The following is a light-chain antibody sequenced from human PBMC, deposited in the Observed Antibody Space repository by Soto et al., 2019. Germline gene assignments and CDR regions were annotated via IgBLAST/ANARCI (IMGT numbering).Light chain of an antibody. CDR3: QQYGSSPWT. CDR1: QSISSY. CDR2: AAS. Sequence: DIQMTQSPSSLSASVGDIVTITCRASQSISSYLNWYQQKPGKVPKLLIYAASSLQSGVPSRFSGSGSGTDFTLTISRLEPEDFAVYYCQQYGSSPWTFGQGTKVDIK. V-gene: IGKV1-39*01. J-gene: IGKJ1*01.